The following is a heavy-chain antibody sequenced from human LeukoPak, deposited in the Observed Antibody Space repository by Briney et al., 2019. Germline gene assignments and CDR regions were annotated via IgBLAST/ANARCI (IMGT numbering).Heavy chain of an antibody. D-gene: IGHD5-18*01. CDR3: ARDVDTAMVTGS. J-gene: IGHJ4*02. CDR1: GGTFSSYA. V-gene: IGHV1-69*13. Sequence: SVKVSCKASGGTFSSYAISWVRQAPGQGLEWMGGIIPIFGTANHAQKFQGRVTITADESTSTAYMELSSLRSEDTAVYYCARDVDTAMVTGSWGQGTLVTVSS. CDR2: IIPIFGTA.